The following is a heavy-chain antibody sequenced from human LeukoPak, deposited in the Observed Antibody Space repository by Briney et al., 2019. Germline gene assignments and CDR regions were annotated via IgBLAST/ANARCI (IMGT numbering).Heavy chain of an antibody. D-gene: IGHD6-13*01. V-gene: IGHV4-59*08. CDR1: GGSISSYY. J-gene: IGHJ6*02. Sequence: PSETLSLTCTVSGGSISSYYWSWIRQPPGKGLEWIGYIYYSGSTNYNPSLKSRVTISVDTSKNQFSLKLSSVTAADTAVYYCARTGRGKVRYSSSWYDGGNYYYYGMDVWGQGTTVTVSS. CDR3: ARTGRGKVRYSSSWYDGGNYYYYGMDV. CDR2: IYYSGST.